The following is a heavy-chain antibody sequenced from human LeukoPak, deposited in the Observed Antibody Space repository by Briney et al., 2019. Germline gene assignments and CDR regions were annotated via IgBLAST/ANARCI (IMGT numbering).Heavy chain of an antibody. V-gene: IGHV5-51*01. D-gene: IGHD3-3*01. J-gene: IGHJ5*02. Sequence: GESLKISCKGSGYSFTSYWIGWVRQMPGKGLEWMGIIYPGDSDTRYSPSFQGQVTISADKSISTAYLQWSSLKASVTAMYYCARGYYDFWSGYYKVNWFDPWGQGTLVTVSS. CDR1: GYSFTSYW. CDR2: IYPGDSDT. CDR3: ARGYYDFWSGYYKVNWFDP.